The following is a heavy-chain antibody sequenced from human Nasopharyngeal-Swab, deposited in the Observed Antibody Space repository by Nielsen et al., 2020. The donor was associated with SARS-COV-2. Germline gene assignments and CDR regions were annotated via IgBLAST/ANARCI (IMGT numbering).Heavy chain of an antibody. CDR1: GFTFSSYA. J-gene: IGHJ6*02. CDR2: IYSGGSST. V-gene: IGHV3-23*03. D-gene: IGHD6-6*01. Sequence: GESLKISCAASGFTFSSYAMSWVRQAPGKGLEWVSVIYSGGSSTYYADSVKGRFTISRDNSKNTLYLQMNSLRAEDTAVYYCAKGAASLHYYYGMDVWGQGTTVTVSS. CDR3: AKGAASLHYYYGMDV.